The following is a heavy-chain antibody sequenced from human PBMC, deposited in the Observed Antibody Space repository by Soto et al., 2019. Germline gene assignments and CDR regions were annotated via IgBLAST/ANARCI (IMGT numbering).Heavy chain of an antibody. V-gene: IGHV3-30*04. J-gene: IGHJ2*01. CDR3: AREPPRYSGRSPRERLTLDWCFDL. D-gene: IGHD1-26*01. Sequence: GGSLRLSCAGSRFSFSSYSIHWVRQAPGKGLQWVAVISYDGRHKYYADSVKGRFTISRDNSKNTLYLQMDSLRHEDTAVYYCAREPPRYSGRSPRERLTLDWCFDLWGRGTLVTVSS. CDR2: ISYDGRHK. CDR1: RFSFSSYS.